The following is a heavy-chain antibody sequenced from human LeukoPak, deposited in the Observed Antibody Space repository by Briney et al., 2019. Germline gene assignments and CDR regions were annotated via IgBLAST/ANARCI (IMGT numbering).Heavy chain of an antibody. CDR1: GGSISNSNYY. CDR3: ARVPATGPYNYYFYGMDV. Sequence: SETLSLTCTVSGGSISNSNYYWGWIRQPPGKGLEWIGIISYSGVTYYNPSLKSRVTIFVDKSNNQFSLNVTSVTAADTSVYYCARVPATGPYNYYFYGMDVWGRGTTVTVSS. J-gene: IGHJ6*02. V-gene: IGHV4-39*01. CDR2: ISYSGVT. D-gene: IGHD1-14*01.